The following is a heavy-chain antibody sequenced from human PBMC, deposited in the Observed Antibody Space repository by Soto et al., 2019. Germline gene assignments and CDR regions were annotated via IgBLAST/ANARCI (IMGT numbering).Heavy chain of an antibody. J-gene: IGHJ4*02. D-gene: IGHD2-2*01. CDR1: GFSLSTRDVG. Sequence: QITLNESGPPLVKPTQTLTLTCTFSGFSLSTRDVGVGWIRQPPGEALEWLGVVYWDDDKTYRPSLKSRLTITKDTSKNQVDLRMTKMDPVDTATYSCAHCRGGVASFWGQGTLVTVSS. CDR2: VYWDDDK. CDR3: AHCRGGVASF. V-gene: IGHV2-5*02.